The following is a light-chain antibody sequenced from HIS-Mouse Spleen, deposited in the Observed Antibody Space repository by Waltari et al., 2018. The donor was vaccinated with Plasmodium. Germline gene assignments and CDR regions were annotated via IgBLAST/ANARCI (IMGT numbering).Light chain of an antibody. V-gene: IGLV2-8*01. Sequence: QSALTQPPSASGSPGQSVPLSCTGNSSDVGGYNYVSWYQQHPGKAPKLMIYEVSKRPSGVPDRFSGSKSGNTASLTVSGLQAEDEADYYCSSYAGSNNLVFGGGTKLTVL. CDR2: EVS. CDR1: SSDVGGYNY. CDR3: SSYAGSNNLV. J-gene: IGLJ2*01.